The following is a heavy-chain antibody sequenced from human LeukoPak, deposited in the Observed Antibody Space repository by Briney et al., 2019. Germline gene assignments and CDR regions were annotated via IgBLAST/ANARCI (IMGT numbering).Heavy chain of an antibody. V-gene: IGHV3-21*01. Sequence: GGSLRLSCAASGFSFSTSTMNWVRQAPGKGLEWISSIGKTSRDMYYADSVRGRFTISRDNAKNSLFLLMNSLRVEDTSVYYCVGGDNRDYWGQGTLVTVSS. CDR2: IGKTSRDM. CDR3: VGGDNRDY. J-gene: IGHJ4*02. D-gene: IGHD1-14*01. CDR1: GFSFSTST.